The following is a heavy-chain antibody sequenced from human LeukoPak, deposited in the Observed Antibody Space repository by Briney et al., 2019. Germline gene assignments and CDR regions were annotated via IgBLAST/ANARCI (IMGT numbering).Heavy chain of an antibody. J-gene: IGHJ4*02. Sequence: PGGSLRLSSVASGFRISGYSFNWVRQVPGKGLEWVSFISHYSRTTYYADSVKGRFTISRDNTESSVYLQMNSLKAEDTGIYYCAREALRTSIDSWGQGTLVSVSS. V-gene: IGHV3-48*04. CDR1: GFRISGYS. D-gene: IGHD3-3*01. CDR3: AREALRTSIDS. CDR2: ISHYSRTT.